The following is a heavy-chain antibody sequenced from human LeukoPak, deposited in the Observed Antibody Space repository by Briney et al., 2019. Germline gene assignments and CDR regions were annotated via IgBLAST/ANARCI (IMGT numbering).Heavy chain of an antibody. Sequence: PGGSLRLSCAASGFTFSSYWMSWVRQAPGKGLEWVANIKQDGSEKYYVDSVKGRFTISRDNAKYSLYLQMNSLRAEDTAVYYCARVGDFWSLDYWGQGTLVTVSS. V-gene: IGHV3-7*01. D-gene: IGHD3-3*01. CDR1: GFTFSSYW. J-gene: IGHJ4*02. CDR2: IKQDGSEK. CDR3: ARVGDFWSLDY.